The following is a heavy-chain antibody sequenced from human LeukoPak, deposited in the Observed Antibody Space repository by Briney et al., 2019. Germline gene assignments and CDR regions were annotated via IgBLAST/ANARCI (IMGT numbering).Heavy chain of an antibody. J-gene: IGHJ4*02. Sequence: GASVKVSCKVSGYTPTELSMHWVRQAPGKGLEWMGGFDPEDGETIYAQKFQGRVTMTEDTSTDTAYMELSSLRSEDTAVYYCATGHRIAVAGTGDYWGQGTLVTVSS. CDR3: ATGHRIAVAGTGDY. CDR1: GYTPTELS. CDR2: FDPEDGET. V-gene: IGHV1-24*01. D-gene: IGHD6-19*01.